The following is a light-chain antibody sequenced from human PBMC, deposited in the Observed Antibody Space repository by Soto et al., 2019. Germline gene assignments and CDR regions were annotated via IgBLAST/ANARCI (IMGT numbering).Light chain of an antibody. CDR3: QQYDNLRLS. V-gene: IGKV1-33*01. CDR1: QHIDDY. J-gene: IGKJ4*01. CDR2: DAS. Sequence: DIQMTQSPSSLSASIGDRVTISCQASQHIDDYVNWYQQKPGKAPKVLIYDASTLETGVPSRSSGSGSRTEFTFTISSLQPEDVATYYCQQYDNLRLSFGGGTKVDIK.